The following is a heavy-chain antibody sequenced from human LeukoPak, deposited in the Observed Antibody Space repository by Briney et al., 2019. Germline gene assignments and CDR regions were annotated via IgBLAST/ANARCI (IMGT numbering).Heavy chain of an antibody. CDR3: AREGSTATKFDY. J-gene: IGHJ4*02. CDR1: GGSISSYY. D-gene: IGHD2-2*01. V-gene: IGHV4-59*01. Sequence: PSETLSLTCTVSGGSISSYYWSWIRQPPGKGLEWIGYIYYSGSTNYNPSLKSRVTISVDTSKNQFSLKLSSVTAADTAVYYCAREGSTATKFDYWGQGTMVTVSS. CDR2: IYYSGST.